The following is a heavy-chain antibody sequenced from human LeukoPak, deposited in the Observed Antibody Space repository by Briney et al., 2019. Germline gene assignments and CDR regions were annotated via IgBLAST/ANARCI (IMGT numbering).Heavy chain of an antibody. V-gene: IGHV3-48*03. J-gene: IGHJ4*02. CDR2: ISSSGSTI. D-gene: IGHD4-17*01. Sequence: QPGGPLRLSCAASGFTFDDYAMHWVRQAPGKGLEWVSYISSSGSTIYYADSVKGRFTISRDNAKNSLYLQMNSLRAEDTAVYYCARTNYGDYFDYWGQGTLVTVSS. CDR1: GFTFDDYA. CDR3: ARTNYGDYFDY.